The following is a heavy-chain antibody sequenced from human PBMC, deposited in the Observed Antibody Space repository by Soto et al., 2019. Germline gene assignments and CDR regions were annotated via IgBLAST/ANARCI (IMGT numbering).Heavy chain of an antibody. CDR1: GYTFTSYY. V-gene: IGHV1-46*01. Sequence: ASVKVSCKASGYTFTSYYIHWVRQAPGQGLEWMGIINPSGGSTSYAQKFQGRVTMTRDTSTSTVYMELSSLRSEDTAVYYCAREEIGNVVVVAATNYYYGMDGWGKGTTVTVAS. CDR3: AREEIGNVVVVAATNYYYGMDG. CDR2: INPSGGST. J-gene: IGHJ6*04. D-gene: IGHD2-15*01.